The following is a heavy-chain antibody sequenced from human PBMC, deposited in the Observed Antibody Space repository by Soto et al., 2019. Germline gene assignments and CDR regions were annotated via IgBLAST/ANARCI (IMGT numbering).Heavy chain of an antibody. J-gene: IGHJ6*02. CDR1: GGSISSSSYY. CDR2: IYYSGST. CDR3: ARHGRVYYYYGMDV. V-gene: IGHV4-39*01. Sequence: QLQLQESGPGLVKPSETLSLTCTVSGGSISSSSYYWGWIRQPPGKGLEWIGSIYYSGSTYYNPSLKSRVTISVDTSKNQFSLKLSSVTAADTAVYYCARHGRVYYYYGMDVWGQGTTVTVSS.